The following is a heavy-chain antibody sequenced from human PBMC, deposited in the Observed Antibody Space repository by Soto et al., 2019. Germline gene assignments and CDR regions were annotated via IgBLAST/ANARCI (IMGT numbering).Heavy chain of an antibody. Sequence: EVQLVQYGAEVKKPGESLRISCKGSGYTFTNYWINWVRQMPGKGLEWMGNIDPSDSYTNYSPSFQGHVTISVDKSISTAYLQWSSLRASDTAMYYCVGLGPAAIHYFDYWGQGTLVTVSS. CDR1: GYTFTNYW. V-gene: IGHV5-10-1*01. J-gene: IGHJ4*02. CDR2: IDPSDSYT. CDR3: VGLGPAAIHYFDY. D-gene: IGHD2-2*01.